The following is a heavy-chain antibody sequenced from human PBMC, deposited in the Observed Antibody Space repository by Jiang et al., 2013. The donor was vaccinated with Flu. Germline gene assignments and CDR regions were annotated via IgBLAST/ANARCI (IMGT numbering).Heavy chain of an antibody. CDR3: ARDRYYYGNSNYYYDGSHFDY. Sequence: VESGGGLVQPGGSLRLSCAASGFSLSTYWMTWVRQAPGKGLEWVANIKRDGSQNFYVESVKGRFTISRDNAKNALYLQMNSLRAEDTAVYFCARDRYYYGNSNYYYDGSHFDYWGQGILVTVSS. CDR2: IKRDGSQN. J-gene: IGHJ4*02. V-gene: IGHV3-7*01. D-gene: IGHD3-22*01. CDR1: GFSLSTYW.